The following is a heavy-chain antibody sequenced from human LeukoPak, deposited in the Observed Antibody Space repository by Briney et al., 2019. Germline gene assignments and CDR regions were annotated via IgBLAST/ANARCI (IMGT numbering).Heavy chain of an antibody. CDR2: INHSGST. D-gene: IGHD3-3*01. CDR1: GGSFSGYY. V-gene: IGHV4-34*01. Sequence: SETLSLTCAVYGGSFSGYYWSWIRQPPGKGLEWIGGINHSGSTNYNPSLKSRVTISVDTSENQFSLKLSSVTAADTAIYYCARGLAYYDFWSGYSGWFDPWGQGILVAVSS. CDR3: ARGLAYYDFWSGYSGWFDP. J-gene: IGHJ5*01.